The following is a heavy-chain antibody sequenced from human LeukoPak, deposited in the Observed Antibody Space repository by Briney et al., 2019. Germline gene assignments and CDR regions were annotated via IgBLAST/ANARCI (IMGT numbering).Heavy chain of an antibody. D-gene: IGHD5-12*01. CDR2: INHSGST. CDR3: ARGYGWLGVADY. J-gene: IGHJ4*02. V-gene: IGHV4-34*01. CDR1: GGTFSGYY. Sequence: SETLSLTCAVSGGTFSGYYWNWIRQPPGKGLEWIGEINHSGSTNYNPSLKSRVTISVDTSKNQFSLKLSSVTAADTAVYYCARGYGWLGVADYWGQGTLVTVSS.